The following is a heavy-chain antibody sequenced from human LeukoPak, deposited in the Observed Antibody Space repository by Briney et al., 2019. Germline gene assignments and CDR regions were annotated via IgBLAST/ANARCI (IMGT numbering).Heavy chain of an antibody. Sequence: GGSLRLSCAASGFTFSSYEMNWVRQAPGKGLEWVSYISSSGGTRYYADSVKGRFTISRDNAKNSLFLQMTSLRAEDTAVCYCARDRGYYDILTGYYDTTFDYWGQGTLVTVSS. J-gene: IGHJ4*02. V-gene: IGHV3-48*03. CDR3: ARDRGYYDILTGYYDTTFDY. D-gene: IGHD3-9*01. CDR2: ISSSGGTR. CDR1: GFTFSSYE.